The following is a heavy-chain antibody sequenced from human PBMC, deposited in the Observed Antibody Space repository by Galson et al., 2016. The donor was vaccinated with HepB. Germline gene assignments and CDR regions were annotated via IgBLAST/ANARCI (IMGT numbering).Heavy chain of an antibody. J-gene: IGHJ4*02. V-gene: IGHV2-5*02. D-gene: IGHD3-16*01. CDR2: IYWDDDK. CDR3: ARAATWRYDFDF. CDR1: GLSLTTGGVG. Sequence: PALVKPTQTLTLTCAFSGLSLTTGGVGVGWIRQPPGKALEWLALIYWDDDKRYSPSRQNRLTITKDTSKNQVVLTLTNVDPMDTATYYCARAATWRYDFDFWGQGTLVTVSS.